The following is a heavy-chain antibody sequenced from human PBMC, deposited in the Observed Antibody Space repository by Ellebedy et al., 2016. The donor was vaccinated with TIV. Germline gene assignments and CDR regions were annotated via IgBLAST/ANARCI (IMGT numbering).Heavy chain of an antibody. CDR3: ASEQSPYYEILTGSFDY. CDR2: IWSDGFNK. Sequence: PGGSLRLSCAASGFTFSRFWMAWVRQAPGTGLEWVAVIWSDGFNKDYADSVKGRFTISRDNSKSTLYLEMKSLRVEDTAVYYCASEQSPYYEILTGSFDYWGQGALVTVSS. V-gene: IGHV3-33*07. D-gene: IGHD3-9*01. CDR1: GFTFSRFW. J-gene: IGHJ4*02.